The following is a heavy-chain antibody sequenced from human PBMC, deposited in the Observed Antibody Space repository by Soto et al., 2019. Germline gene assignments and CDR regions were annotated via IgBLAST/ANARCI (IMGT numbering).Heavy chain of an antibody. CDR3: AKDIKIKYYYYGMDV. V-gene: IGHV3-43*01. CDR2: ISWDGGST. Sequence: GGSLRLSCAASGFTFDDYTMHWVRQAPGKGLEWVSLISWDGGSTYYADSVKGRFTISRDNSKNSLYLQMNSLRTEDTALYYCAKDIKIKYYYYGMDVWGQGTTVTVSS. J-gene: IGHJ6*02. CDR1: GFTFDDYT.